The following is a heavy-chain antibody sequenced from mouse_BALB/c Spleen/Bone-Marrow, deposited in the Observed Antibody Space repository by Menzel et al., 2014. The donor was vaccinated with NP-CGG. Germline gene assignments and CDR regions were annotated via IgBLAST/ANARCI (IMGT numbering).Heavy chain of an antibody. D-gene: IGHD2-4*01. CDR3: ASPIYYDYPLFAY. CDR2: IWAGGST. Sequence: VKLVESGPGLVQPSQSLSITCTVSGFSLTSYGVHWVRQPPGKGLEWLGVIWAGGSTNYNSALMSRLSISKDNSKSQVFLKMNSLQTDDTAMYYCASPIYYDYPLFAYWGQGTLVTVSA. V-gene: IGHV2-9*02. J-gene: IGHJ3*01. CDR1: GFSLTSYG.